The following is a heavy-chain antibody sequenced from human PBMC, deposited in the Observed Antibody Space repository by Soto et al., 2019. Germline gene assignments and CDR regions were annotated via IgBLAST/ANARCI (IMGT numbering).Heavy chain of an antibody. Sequence: GGSLRLSCAASGFTLSNYGMHWVRQAPGKGLEWVAFISYDGSNKYYADSVKGRFTISRDNSKNTLYLQMNSLRAEDTAVYYCARGSNHFDYWGQGTVVTVSS. V-gene: IGHV3-30*03. J-gene: IGHJ4*02. CDR1: GFTLSNYG. CDR3: ARGSNHFDY. CDR2: ISYDGSNK. D-gene: IGHD4-4*01.